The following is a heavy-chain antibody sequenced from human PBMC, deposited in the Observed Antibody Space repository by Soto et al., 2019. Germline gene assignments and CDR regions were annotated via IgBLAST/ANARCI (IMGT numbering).Heavy chain of an antibody. V-gene: IGHV3-11*01. J-gene: IGHJ6*03. D-gene: IGHD2-2*01. CDR2: ISSSGSTI. CDR1: GFTFSDYY. Sequence: GGSLRLSCAASGFTFSDYYMSWIRQAPGKGLEWVSYISSSGSTIYYADSVKGRFTISRDNAKNSLYLQMNSLRAEDTAVYYCARSPEADCSSTSCPKAVLGYYYYYMDVWGKGTTVTVSS. CDR3: ARSPEADCSSTSCPKAVLGYYYYYMDV.